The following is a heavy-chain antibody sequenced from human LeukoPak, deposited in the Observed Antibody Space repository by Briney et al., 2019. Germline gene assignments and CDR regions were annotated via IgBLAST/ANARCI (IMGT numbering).Heavy chain of an antibody. V-gene: IGHV3-7*01. D-gene: IGHD5-18*01. J-gene: IGHJ6*03. CDR3: ARDVRGSVTSYFYYYMDV. CDR2: IKQDGSEK. CDR1: GFTFSSYW. Sequence: GGSLRLSCAAPGFTFSSYWLSWVRQAPGKGLEGVANIKQDGSEKYSVDSVKGRFTISRDNAKNSLYLQMNSLRTEDTAVYYCARDVRGSVTSYFYYYMDVWGKGTTVTVSS.